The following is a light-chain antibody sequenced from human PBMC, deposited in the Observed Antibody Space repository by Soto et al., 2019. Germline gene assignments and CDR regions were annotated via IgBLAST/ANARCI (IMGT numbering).Light chain of an antibody. V-gene: IGKV1-27*01. CDR3: QQLNSYRYT. J-gene: IGKJ2*01. Sequence: DIQMTQSPSSLSASVGDRVTLTCRASQDISQYLAWYQQRPGKVPKLLIYYASTLQSGVPSRFSGSGPGTEFTLTISSLQPEDVATYYCQQLNSYRYTFGQGTKVDIK. CDR2: YAS. CDR1: QDISQY.